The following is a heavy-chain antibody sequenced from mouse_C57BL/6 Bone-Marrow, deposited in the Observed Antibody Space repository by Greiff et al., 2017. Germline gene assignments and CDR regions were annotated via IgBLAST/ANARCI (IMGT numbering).Heavy chain of an antibody. CDR2: ISDGGSYT. V-gene: IGHV5-4*03. J-gene: IGHJ3*01. CDR1: GFTFSSYA. CDR3: ARAPAWFAY. Sequence: EVMLVESGGGLVKPGGSLKLSCAASGFTFSSYAMSWVRQTPEKRLEWVATISDGGSYTYYPDNVKGRFTISRDNAKNNLYLQMSHLESEDTAMYYCARAPAWFAYWGQGTLVTVSA.